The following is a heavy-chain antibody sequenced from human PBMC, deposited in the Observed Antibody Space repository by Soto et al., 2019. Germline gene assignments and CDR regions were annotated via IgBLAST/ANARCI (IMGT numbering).Heavy chain of an antibody. CDR3: AKDGSGSYYNWNNFGYYFDY. D-gene: IGHD3-10*01. Sequence: GGSLRLSCAASGFTFSSYGMHWVRQAPGKGLEWVAVISYDGSNKYYADSVKGRFTISRDNSKNTLYLQMNSLRAEDTAVYYCAKDGSGSYYNWNNFGYYFDYWGQGTLVTVSS. J-gene: IGHJ4*02. CDR2: ISYDGSNK. CDR1: GFTFSSYG. V-gene: IGHV3-30*18.